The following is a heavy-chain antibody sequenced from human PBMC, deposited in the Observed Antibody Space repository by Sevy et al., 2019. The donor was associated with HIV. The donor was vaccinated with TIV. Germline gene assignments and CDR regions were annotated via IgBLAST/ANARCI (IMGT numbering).Heavy chain of an antibody. D-gene: IGHD3-22*01. CDR2: ISGSGYLT. CDR1: RFTFSSYA. CDR3: AKEGGGYYYDSSGLFDY. V-gene: IGHV3-23*01. Sequence: GGSLRLSCAASRFTFSSYAMSWVRQAPGKGLEWVSAISGSGYLTYYTDSVKGRFTISRDNSKNTLYLQMNSLRAEDTAVYYCAKEGGGYYYDSSGLFDYWGQGTLVTVSS. J-gene: IGHJ4*02.